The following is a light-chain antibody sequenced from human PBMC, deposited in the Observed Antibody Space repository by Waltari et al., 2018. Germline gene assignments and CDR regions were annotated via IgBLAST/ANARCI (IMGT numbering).Light chain of an antibody. CDR3: CSYAGSYSFV. CDR1: SRDVGDYKY. V-gene: IGLV2-11*01. J-gene: IGLJ2*01. Sequence: QSALTQPRSVSGSPGQSVTISCTGTSRDVGDYKYVSWYQQHPDKATKLMVYNVTKRPSGVPDRFSGSKSGNTASLTISGLQAEVEADYYCCSYAGSYSFVFGGWTKLTVL. CDR2: NVT.